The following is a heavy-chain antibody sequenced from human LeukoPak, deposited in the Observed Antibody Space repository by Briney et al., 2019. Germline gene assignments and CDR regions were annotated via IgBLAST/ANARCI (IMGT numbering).Heavy chain of an antibody. CDR3: AKEQYPGYFDF. V-gene: IGHV3-30*02. J-gene: IGHJ4*02. CDR1: GFIFSGSS. CDR2: IRFDATNK. Sequence: PGGSLRLSCAASGFIFSGSSMHWVGQAPGKGLEWVCFIRFDATNKYYADSEKGRFTISRDNSNNTLYLQLNNVRTEDTATYFCAKEQYPGYFDFWGQGTLVTVSA. D-gene: IGHD1-14*01.